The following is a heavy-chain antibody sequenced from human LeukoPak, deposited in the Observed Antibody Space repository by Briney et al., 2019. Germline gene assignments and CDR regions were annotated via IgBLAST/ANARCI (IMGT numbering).Heavy chain of an antibody. CDR2: FHNSGNT. Sequence: SETLSLTCTVSGGSISNYYWSWIRQPPGKGLEWIGFFHNSGNTDYNPSLKSRVTILVDTSKNQFSLKVTSVTAADTAVYYCATYYYDSSGHVFDYWGQGTLVTVSS. J-gene: IGHJ4*02. V-gene: IGHV4-59*01. CDR1: GGSISNYY. CDR3: ATYYYDSSGHVFDY. D-gene: IGHD3-22*01.